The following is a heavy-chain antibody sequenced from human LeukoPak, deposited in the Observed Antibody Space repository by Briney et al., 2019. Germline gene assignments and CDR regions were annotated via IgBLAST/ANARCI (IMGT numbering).Heavy chain of an antibody. Sequence: SETLSLTCTVSGGSISSSSYYWGWIRQPPGKGLEWIGSIYYSGSTYYNPSLKSRVTISVDTSKNQFSLKLSSVTAADTAVYYCARSPYYGGNVYYFDYWGQGTLVTVSS. CDR3: ARSPYYGGNVYYFDY. CDR2: IYYSGST. CDR1: GGSISSSSYY. V-gene: IGHV4-39*01. J-gene: IGHJ4*02. D-gene: IGHD4-23*01.